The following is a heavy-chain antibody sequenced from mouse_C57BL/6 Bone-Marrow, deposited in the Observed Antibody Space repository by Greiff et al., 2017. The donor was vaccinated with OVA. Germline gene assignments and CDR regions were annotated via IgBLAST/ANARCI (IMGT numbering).Heavy chain of an antibody. Sequence: QVHVKQSGAELVKPGASVKMSCKASGYTFTSYWITWVKQRPGQGLEWIGDIYPGSGSTNYNEKFKSKATLTVDTSSSTAYMQLSSLTAEDSAVYYCAITTVVATPAYWGQGTLVTVSA. D-gene: IGHD1-1*01. CDR3: AITTVVATPAY. CDR1: GYTFTSYW. V-gene: IGHV1-55*01. CDR2: IYPGSGST. J-gene: IGHJ3*01.